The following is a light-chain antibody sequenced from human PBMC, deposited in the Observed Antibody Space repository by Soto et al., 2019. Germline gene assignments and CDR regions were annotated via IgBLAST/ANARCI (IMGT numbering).Light chain of an antibody. J-gene: IGKJ4*01. CDR3: PQYYKTVPPVP. CDR2: GAS. V-gene: IGKV3-15*01. CDR1: RSVSTN. Sequence: DILLTQSPAIVSVSPGERATLSCRASRSVSTNLAWYQHKHGQAPRLLIYGASTRVTDIPPRFNGSGSGTEFTLTINYLKSENFGGYYCPQYYKTVPPVPFRGGDKVEI.